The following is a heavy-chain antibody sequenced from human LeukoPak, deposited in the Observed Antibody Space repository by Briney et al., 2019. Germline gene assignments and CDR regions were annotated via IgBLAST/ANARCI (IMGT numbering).Heavy chain of an antibody. D-gene: IGHD5-12*01. Sequence: GGSLRLSCAASGFTFSNSWMSWVRQAPGKGLEWVATIKPDGSAQYYVDSVKGRFTISRDNAKNSLFLQINSLRAEDTAVYYCARDTPGQEGGYAAPYYYYYYGMDVWGQGTTVTVSS. CDR3: ARDTPGQEGGYAAPYYYYYYGMDV. V-gene: IGHV3-7*01. CDR1: GFTFSNSW. CDR2: IKPDGSAQ. J-gene: IGHJ6*02.